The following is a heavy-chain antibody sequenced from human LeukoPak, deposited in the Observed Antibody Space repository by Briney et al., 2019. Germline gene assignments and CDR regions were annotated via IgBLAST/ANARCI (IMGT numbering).Heavy chain of an antibody. CDR3: ARSLQLLYPYYFDY. D-gene: IGHD2-2*02. J-gene: IGHJ4*02. Sequence: GASVKVSCKASGYTFTSYGISWVRQAPGQGLEWMGWISAYNGNTNYAQKLQDRVTMTTDTSTSTAYMELRSLRSDDTAVYYCARSLQLLYPYYFDYWGQGTLVTVSS. CDR1: GYTFTSYG. V-gene: IGHV1-18*01. CDR2: ISAYNGNT.